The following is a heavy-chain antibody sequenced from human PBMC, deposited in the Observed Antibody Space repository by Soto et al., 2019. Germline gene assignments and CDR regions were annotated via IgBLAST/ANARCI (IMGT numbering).Heavy chain of an antibody. V-gene: IGHV1-18*01. CDR2: ISGYNGNT. D-gene: IGHD3-3*02. CDR1: GYDFTNWG. CDR3: ARGIVGRGEMAAVLSDY. Sequence: QVQLVQSGAEVKRPGASVKVSCKASGYDFTNWGLSWVRQAPGQGPEGMGWISGYNGNTNYAQKFQGRVTMTTDTFTTTGYMELWGLTSDDTAVYYCARGIVGRGEMAAVLSDYWGQGTLVTVSS. J-gene: IGHJ4*02.